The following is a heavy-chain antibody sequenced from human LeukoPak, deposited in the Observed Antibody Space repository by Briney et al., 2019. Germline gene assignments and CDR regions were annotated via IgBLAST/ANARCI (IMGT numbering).Heavy chain of an antibody. Sequence: SETLSLTCTVSGGSISSYYWSWIRQPAGKGLEWIGYIYYSGSTNYNPSLKSRVTISVDTSKKQFSLKLSSVLAAHRAVYYCAGELKLDYWGEGTLVTVSS. J-gene: IGHJ4*02. CDR3: AGELKLDY. CDR2: IYYSGST. D-gene: IGHD2-8*01. CDR1: GGSISSYY. V-gene: IGHV4-59*01.